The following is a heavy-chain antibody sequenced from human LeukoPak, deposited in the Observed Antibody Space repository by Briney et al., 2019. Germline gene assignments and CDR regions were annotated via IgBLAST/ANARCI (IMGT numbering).Heavy chain of an antibody. D-gene: IGHD3-22*01. V-gene: IGHV1-8*01. CDR3: ARSSVEVRRMTDY. CDR2: MNPNSGNT. J-gene: IGHJ4*02. CDR1: GYTFTSYD. Sequence: ASVKVSCKASGYTFTSYDINWVCQATGQGLEWMGWMNPNSGNTGYAQKFQSKVTMTRNTSITAADMELSSMRSEDTAVYYGARSSVEVRRMTDYWGQGTLVTVSS.